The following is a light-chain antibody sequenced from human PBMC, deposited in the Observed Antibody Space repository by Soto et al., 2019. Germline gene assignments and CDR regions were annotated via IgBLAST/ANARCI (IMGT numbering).Light chain of an antibody. CDR2: GAS. J-gene: IGKJ1*01. CDR1: QSISLY. Sequence: DIGIIHPPSSLSAYIGDHFTVTCRSSQSISLYVNWYQQKPGKALNLLIYGASILQSGVPSRFSGSGSGTDFTLTISSLQPDDFATYYCQHYNSYSEAFGQGTKVDIK. V-gene: IGKV1-39*01. CDR3: QHYNSYSEA.